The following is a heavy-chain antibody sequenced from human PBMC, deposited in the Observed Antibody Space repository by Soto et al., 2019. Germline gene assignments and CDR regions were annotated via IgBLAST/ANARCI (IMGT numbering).Heavy chain of an antibody. V-gene: IGHV3-23*01. CDR3: GKGPTCTTAVCLGFD. Sequence: EVQLLESGGGLVQPGGSLRLACASSGFTFSSYAMTWVRQAPGKGLEWVSVISDSGGSTYYADSVKGRFTISRDNSKNTLYIQMTRLRADDPGVYYGGKGPTCTTAVCLGFDWGQGALVTVSS. J-gene: IGHJ4*02. D-gene: IGHD2-8*01. CDR1: GFTFSSYA. CDR2: ISDSGGST.